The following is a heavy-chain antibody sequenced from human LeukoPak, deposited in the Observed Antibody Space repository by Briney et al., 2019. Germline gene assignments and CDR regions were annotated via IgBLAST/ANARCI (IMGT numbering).Heavy chain of an antibody. CDR3: AGYSSSLAFDY. CDR2: IYYSGST. Sequence: SETLSLTCTVSGGSISSYYWSWIRQPPGKGLEWIGYIYYSGSTNYNPSLKSRVTISVDRSKNQFSLKLSSVTAADTAVYYCAGYSSSLAFDYWGQGTLVTVSS. D-gene: IGHD6-13*01. CDR1: GGSISSYY. V-gene: IGHV4-59*12. J-gene: IGHJ4*02.